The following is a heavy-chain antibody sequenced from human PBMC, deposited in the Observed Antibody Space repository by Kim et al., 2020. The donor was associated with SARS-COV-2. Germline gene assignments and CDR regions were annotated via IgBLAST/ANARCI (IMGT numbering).Heavy chain of an antibody. CDR2: IYTSGST. CDR3: ARNNHIAAAPSGFDP. Sequence: SETLSLTCTVSGGSISSYYWSWIRQPAGKGLEWIGRIYTSGSTNYNPSLKSRVTMSVDTSKNQFSLKLSSVTAADTAVYYCARNNHIAAAPSGFDPWGQGTLVSVSS. V-gene: IGHV4-4*07. J-gene: IGHJ5*02. D-gene: IGHD6-13*01. CDR1: GGSISSYY.